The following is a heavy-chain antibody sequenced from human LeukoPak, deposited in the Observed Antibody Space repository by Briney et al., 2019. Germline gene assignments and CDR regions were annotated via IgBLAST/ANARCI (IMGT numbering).Heavy chain of an antibody. V-gene: IGHV1-2*06. CDR1: GYTFTGYY. D-gene: IGHD1-26*01. Sequence: ASVKVSCKASGYTFTGYYMHWVRQAPGQGLEWMGRINPDSDDTKYAQKFQGRVTMTRDTSISTAYMELSRLRSDDTAVYYCARSQGEGELLYYWGQGTLVTVSS. CDR2: INPDSDDT. J-gene: IGHJ4*02. CDR3: ARSQGEGELLYY.